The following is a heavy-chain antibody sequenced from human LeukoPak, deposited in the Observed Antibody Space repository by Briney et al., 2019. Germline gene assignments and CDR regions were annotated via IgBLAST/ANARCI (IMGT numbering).Heavy chain of an antibody. CDR1: GGSISSGDYY. CDR3: AREGSQQLAHPLLFGAFDI. D-gene: IGHD6-13*01. V-gene: IGHV4-30-4*08. Sequence: PSQTLSLTCTVSGGSISSGDYYWSWIRQPPGKGLEWIGYIYYSGSTNYNPSLKSRVTMSVDTSKNQFSLKLSSVTAADTAVYYCAREGSQQLAHPLLFGAFDIWGQGTMVTVSS. CDR2: IYYSGST. J-gene: IGHJ3*02.